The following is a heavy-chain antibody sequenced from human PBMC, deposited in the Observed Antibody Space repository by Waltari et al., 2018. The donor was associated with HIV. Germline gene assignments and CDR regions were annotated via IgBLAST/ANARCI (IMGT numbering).Heavy chain of an antibody. CDR2: IGSRQNFR. D-gene: IGHD6-19*01. V-gene: IGHV3-21*01. J-gene: IGHJ5*02. Sequence: EVILVESGGGLVRPGGSLRLSCEASGFRFTDYNMNWVRQGPGKGREWVASIGSRQNFRQYAASGKGRFTVSRDNAKNSLYLQMTSQTAADTAVYYCARGPTSGWSWFDPWGQGTLVTVSS. CDR3: ARGPTSGWSWFDP. CDR1: GFRFTDYN.